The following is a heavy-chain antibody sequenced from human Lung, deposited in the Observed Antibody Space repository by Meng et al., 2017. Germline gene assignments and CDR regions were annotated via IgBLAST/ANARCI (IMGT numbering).Heavy chain of an antibody. V-gene: IGHV6-1*01. D-gene: IGHD6-19*01. Sequence: QVHLQQSGLGLVMLSQTLSFTCAISGDSVPSNSTAWNWLRQSPSRGLEWLGRTYYRSKWYNGYAVSVRSRITINPDTSKNQFSLQLNSVTPEDTAVYFFARRQQWLDSWGQGTLVTVSS. CDR2: TYYRSKWYN. J-gene: IGHJ4*02. CDR3: ARRQQWLDS. CDR1: GDSVPSNSTA.